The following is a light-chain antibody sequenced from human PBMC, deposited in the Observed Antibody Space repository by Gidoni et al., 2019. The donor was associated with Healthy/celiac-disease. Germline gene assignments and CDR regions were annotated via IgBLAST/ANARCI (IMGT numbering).Light chain of an antibody. Sequence: EIVMTQSPATLSVSPGERATLSCRASQSVSSNLAWYQQKPGQAPRLLTYGASTRATGIPARFSVSGSGTEFTLTISSLQSEDFAVYYCQQYNNWPITFXQXTRLEIK. CDR2: GAS. V-gene: IGKV3-15*01. CDR3: QQYNNWPIT. CDR1: QSVSSN. J-gene: IGKJ5*01.